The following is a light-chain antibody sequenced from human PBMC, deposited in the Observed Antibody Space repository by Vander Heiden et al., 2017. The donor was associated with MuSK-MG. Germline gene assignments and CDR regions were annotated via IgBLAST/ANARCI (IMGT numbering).Light chain of an antibody. J-gene: IGKJ1*01. CDR2: WAS. Sequence: INCKSSQSVLYSSNNKNYLAWYQQKPRQPPKLLIYWASTRESGVPDRFSGSGSGTDFTLTISSLQAEDVAVYYCQQYYSTPWTFGQGTKVEIK. CDR3: QQYYSTPWT. CDR1: QSVLYSSNNKNY. V-gene: IGKV4-1*01.